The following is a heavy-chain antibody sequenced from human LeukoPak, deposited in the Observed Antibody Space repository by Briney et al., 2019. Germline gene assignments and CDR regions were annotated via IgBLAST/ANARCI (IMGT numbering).Heavy chain of an antibody. CDR2: IYSWGST. CDR1: GFTVSSNY. D-gene: IGHD3-22*01. J-gene: IGHJ6*03. CDR3: AGTYYYDSSGYYYRYYYYMDV. Sequence: GESVSLSCCASGFTVSSNYMRWVRQAPGKGLEWVSVIYSWGSTLYADAVKGRFTISRDNSKHTLYLQMNSLRAEDTAVYYCAGTYYYDSSGYYYRYYYYMDVWGKGTTVTVSS. V-gene: IGHV3-53*01.